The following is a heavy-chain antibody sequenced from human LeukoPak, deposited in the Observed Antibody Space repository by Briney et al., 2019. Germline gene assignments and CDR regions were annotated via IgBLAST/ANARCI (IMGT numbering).Heavy chain of an antibody. V-gene: IGHV1-8*01. CDR1: GYTFTSYD. CDR2: MNPNSGNT. J-gene: IGHJ4*02. Sequence: GASVKVSCKASGYTFTSYDINWVRQATGQGLEWMGWMNPNSGNTGYAQKFQGRVTMTRNTSISTAYMELSSLRSEDTAVYYCARVSRYYDFWSGYYARLANFDYWGQGTLVTVSS. CDR3: ARVSRYYDFWSGYYARLANFDY. D-gene: IGHD3-3*01.